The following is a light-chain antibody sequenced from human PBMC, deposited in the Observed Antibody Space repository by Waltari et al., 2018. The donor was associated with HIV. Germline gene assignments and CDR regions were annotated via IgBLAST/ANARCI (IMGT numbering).Light chain of an antibody. Sequence: QSALTPPRPVSGPPGQSVTIPCTGTSSDLGGYNYVSWYHQHPGKAPKLMFYDVSNRPSGVPYRFSGSRSGNGASLTICGLQAGDEADYYSCSDAGSYTWVFGGRTKLTVL. J-gene: IGLJ3*02. CDR3: CSDAGSYTWV. CDR2: DVS. CDR1: SSDLGGYNY. V-gene: IGLV2-11*01.